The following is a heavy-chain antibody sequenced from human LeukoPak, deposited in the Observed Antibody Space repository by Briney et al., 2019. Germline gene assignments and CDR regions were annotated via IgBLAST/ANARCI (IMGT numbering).Heavy chain of an antibody. V-gene: IGHV3-9*01. CDR1: GFTFDDYA. CDR3: AKDHKVVSYYYGMDV. Sequence: PGGSLRLSCAASGFTFDDYAMHWVRQAPGKGLEWVSGISWNSGTIGYADSVKGRFTISRDNAKNSLYLQMNGLRAEDTALYYCAKDHKVVSYYYGMDVWGQGITVTVSS. CDR2: ISWNSGTI. J-gene: IGHJ6*02. D-gene: IGHD2-2*01.